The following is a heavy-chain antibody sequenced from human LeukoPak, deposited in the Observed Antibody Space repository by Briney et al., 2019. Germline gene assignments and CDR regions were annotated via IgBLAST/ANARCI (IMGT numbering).Heavy chain of an antibody. D-gene: IGHD3-9*01. CDR3: ARGPEYDIWTGYAATNWFDA. J-gene: IGHJ5*02. CDR2: INDCGST. Sequence: PSETLSLTCAVYGGSVSGYSWRWIRQPPGKGLEWIWDINDCGSTNYTPSLKSRVTISVETSKNQFSLKLSSVTAADTAVYYCARGPEYDIWTGYAATNWFDAWGQGTLVT. CDR1: GGSVSGYS. V-gene: IGHV4-34*01.